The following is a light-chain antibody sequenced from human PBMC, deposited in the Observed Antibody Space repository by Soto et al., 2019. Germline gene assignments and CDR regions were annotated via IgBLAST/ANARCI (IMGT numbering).Light chain of an antibody. CDR2: GNN. Sequence: QSVLTQPPSVSAAPGQKVTISCSGSSSNIGNNYVSWYQHLPGTAPKLLIYGNNKRPSGIPDRFSGSKSGTSATLGITGLQTGDEAHFYCGSWDNSRNAGVFGGGTKLTVL. CDR3: GSWDNSRNAGV. V-gene: IGLV1-51*01. J-gene: IGLJ2*01. CDR1: SSNIGNNY.